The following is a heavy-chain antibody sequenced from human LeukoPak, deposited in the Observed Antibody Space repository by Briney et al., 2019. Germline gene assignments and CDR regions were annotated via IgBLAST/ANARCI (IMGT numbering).Heavy chain of an antibody. V-gene: IGHV1-46*01. CDR2: INPSGGSA. CDR3: ASNSARYYYYGMDV. Sequence: ASVKVSCKASGYTFTSYYMHWVRQAPGQGLEWMGIINPSGGSASYAQKFQGRVTITADESTSTAYMELSSLRSEDTAVYYCASNSARYYYYGMDVWGQGTTVTVSS. D-gene: IGHD5-18*01. CDR1: GYTFTSYY. J-gene: IGHJ6*02.